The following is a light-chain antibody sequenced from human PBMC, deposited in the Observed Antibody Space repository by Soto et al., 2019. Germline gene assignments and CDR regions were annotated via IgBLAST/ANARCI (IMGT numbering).Light chain of an antibody. CDR1: QSVSSY. V-gene: IGKV3-11*01. CDR3: QQRSNWPPT. CDR2: DSS. Sequence: EVVLTQFPATLSLSPGDGATLSCRASQSVSSYLAWYQQKRGQAPRLLIYDSSNRATGIPARFSGSGSGTDFSLIISSLEPEDFAVYYCQQRSNWPPTFGPGTKVDI. J-gene: IGKJ3*01.